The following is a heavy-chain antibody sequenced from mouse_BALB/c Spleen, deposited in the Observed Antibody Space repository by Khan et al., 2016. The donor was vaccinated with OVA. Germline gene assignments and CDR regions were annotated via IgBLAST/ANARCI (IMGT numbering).Heavy chain of an antibody. J-gene: IGHJ2*01. CDR3: ANYRYDYFDY. D-gene: IGHD2-14*01. Sequence: QVQLKESGAELARPGASVKLSCEASGYTFTSYWMQWVRQRPGQGLEWIGTIYPGDGDTRYTQKFKGKATLTADKSSSTAYMQLSSLTSEDSAVYYCANYRYDYFDYWGQGTTLTVSS. CDR2: IYPGDGDT. CDR1: GYTFTSYW. V-gene: IGHV1-87*01.